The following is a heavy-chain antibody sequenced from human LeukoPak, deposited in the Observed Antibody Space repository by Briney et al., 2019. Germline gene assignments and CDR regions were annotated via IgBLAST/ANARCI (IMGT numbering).Heavy chain of an antibody. Sequence: ASVKVSCKASGYTFTSYGISWVRQAPGQGLEWMGWISAYNGNTNYAQKLQGRVTMTTDTSTSTAYMELRSLRSDDTAVYYCARLIGCWWCSGGSYYYYMDVWGKGTTVTVPS. CDR1: GYTFTSYG. J-gene: IGHJ6*03. D-gene: IGHD2-15*01. CDR2: ISAYNGNT. CDR3: ARLIGCWWCSGGSYYYYMDV. V-gene: IGHV1-18*01.